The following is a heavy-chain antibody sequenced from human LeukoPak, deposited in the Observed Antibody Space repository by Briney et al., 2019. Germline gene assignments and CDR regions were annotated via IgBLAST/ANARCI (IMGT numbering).Heavy chain of an antibody. CDR3: ATTQAASDAFDI. D-gene: IGHD2-15*01. Sequence: SETLSLTCTVSSGSISNGDYYWTWIRQPPGKGLEWIGFIYHGGSTYYNPSLKSRVTISVDRSKNQFSLRLSSVTAADTAVYYCATTQAASDAFDIWGQGTMVTVSS. J-gene: IGHJ3*02. CDR2: IYHGGST. CDR1: SGSISNGDYY. V-gene: IGHV4-30-2*01.